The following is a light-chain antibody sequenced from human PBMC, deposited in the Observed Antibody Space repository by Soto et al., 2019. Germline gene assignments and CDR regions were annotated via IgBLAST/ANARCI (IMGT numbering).Light chain of an antibody. J-gene: IGLJ2*01. Sequence: QSALTHPPSVSWSPGHSITIACTGTSSDIGTYNYVSWYQQHPGKAPKLMIYEVSNRPSGVSNRFSGSKSGNTASLTISGLQAEDEADYYCSSYTTSSTLNVVFGGGTKVTVL. CDR2: EVS. CDR3: SSYTTSSTLNVV. CDR1: SSDIGTYNY. V-gene: IGLV2-14*01.